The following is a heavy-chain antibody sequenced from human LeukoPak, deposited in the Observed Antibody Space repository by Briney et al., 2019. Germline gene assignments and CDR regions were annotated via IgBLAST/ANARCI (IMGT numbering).Heavy chain of an antibody. J-gene: IGHJ5*02. V-gene: IGHV4-34*01. CDR1: GGSFSGYY. Sequence: PSETLSLTCAVYGGSFSGYYWSWIRQPPGKGLEWIGEINHSGSTNYNPSLKSRVTISVDTSKNQFSLKLSSVTAADTAVYYCAGGAFPLAWFDPWGQGTLVTVSS. CDR3: AGGAFPLAWFDP. CDR2: INHSGST.